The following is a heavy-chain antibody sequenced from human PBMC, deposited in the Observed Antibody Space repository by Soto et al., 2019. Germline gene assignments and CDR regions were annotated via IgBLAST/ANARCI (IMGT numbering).Heavy chain of an antibody. V-gene: IGHV4-30-2*01. CDR1: GGSISSGGYS. D-gene: IGHD5-12*01. CDR3: ARRRGFPYYYGMDV. Sequence: QLQLPESGSGLVKPSQTLSLTCAVSGGSISSGGYSWSWIRQPPGKGLEWIGYIYHSGSTYYNPSLKSRVTISVDRSKNQFSLKLSSVTAADTAVYYCARRRGFPYYYGMDVWGQGTTVTVSS. J-gene: IGHJ6*02. CDR2: IYHSGST.